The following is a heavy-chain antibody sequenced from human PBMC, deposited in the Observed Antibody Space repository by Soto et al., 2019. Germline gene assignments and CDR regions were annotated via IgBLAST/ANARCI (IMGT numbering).Heavy chain of an antibody. V-gene: IGHV3-53*01. Sequence: PGGSLRLSCADSGFTVSSNYMSWVRQAPGKGVEWVSVIYSGGSTYYADSVKGRFTISRDNSKNTLYLQMNSLRAEDTAVYYCAKDRVYSSSGEWFDPWGQGTLVTVSS. CDR3: AKDRVYSSSGEWFDP. CDR1: GFTVSSNY. CDR2: IYSGGST. D-gene: IGHD6-6*01. J-gene: IGHJ5*02.